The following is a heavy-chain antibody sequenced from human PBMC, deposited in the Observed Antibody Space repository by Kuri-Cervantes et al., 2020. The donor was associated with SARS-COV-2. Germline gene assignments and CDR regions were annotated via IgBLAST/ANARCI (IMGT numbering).Heavy chain of an antibody. CDR3: ARVPRFCTNGVCYAFDI. Sequence: ESLKISCTVSGGSISSSSYYWSWIRQPPGKGLEWIGYICYSGSTNYNPSLKSRVTISVDTSKNQFSLKLSSVTAADTAVYYCARVPRFCTNGVCYAFDIWGQGTMVTVSS. D-gene: IGHD2-8*01. CDR1: GGSISSSSYY. CDR2: ICYSGST. J-gene: IGHJ3*02. V-gene: IGHV4-61*01.